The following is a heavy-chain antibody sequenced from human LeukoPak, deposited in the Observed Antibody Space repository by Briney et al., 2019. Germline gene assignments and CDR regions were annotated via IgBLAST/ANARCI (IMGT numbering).Heavy chain of an antibody. CDR3: VRDIGSYPPEK. Sequence: GGSLRLSCAASGFSVSSTYMSWVRQAPGKGLEWVSLMYSHGLTLYGDSVRGRFTISRDTSKNTLHLQMNSLRAEDTAIYYCVRDIGSYPPEKWGQGTLVTVSS. CDR1: GFSVSSTY. D-gene: IGHD1-26*01. J-gene: IGHJ4*02. V-gene: IGHV3-53*01. CDR2: MYSHGLT.